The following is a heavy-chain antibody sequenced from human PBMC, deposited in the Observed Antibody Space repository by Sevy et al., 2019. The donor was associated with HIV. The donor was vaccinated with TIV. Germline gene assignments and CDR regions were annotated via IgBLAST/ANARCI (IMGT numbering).Heavy chain of an antibody. CDR3: ARARITVTTLNWFDP. J-gene: IGHJ5*02. V-gene: IGHV1-18*01. D-gene: IGHD4-17*01. CDR2: ISAYNGNT. CDR1: GYTFSSYG. Sequence: ASVNVSCKASGYTFSSYGITWVRQAPGQGLEWMGGISAYNGNTNYAQKLQGRVTLTTDTSTNTAYMELRSLRSDDTAVYYCARARITVTTLNWFDPWGQGTLVTVSS.